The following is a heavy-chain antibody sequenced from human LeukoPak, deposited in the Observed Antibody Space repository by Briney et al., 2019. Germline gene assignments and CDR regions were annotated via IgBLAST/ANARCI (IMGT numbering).Heavy chain of an antibody. D-gene: IGHD6-6*01. CDR3: AIVGAYSSSPKRSGRAEYFQH. CDR2: IYSSGST. CDR1: GGSISSYY. Sequence: SETLSLTCTVSGGSISSYYWSWIRQPAGKGLEWIGRIYSSGSTNYNPSLRSRVTMSVDTSKNQFSLKLNSVTAADTAVYYCAIVGAYSSSPKRSGRAEYFQHWGQGTLVTVSS. J-gene: IGHJ1*01. V-gene: IGHV4-4*07.